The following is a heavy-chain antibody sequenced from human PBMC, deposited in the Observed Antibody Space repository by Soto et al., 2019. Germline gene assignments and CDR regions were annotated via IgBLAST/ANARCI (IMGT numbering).Heavy chain of an antibody. V-gene: IGHV3-74*01. CDR3: VTGFR. Sequence: EVQLVESGGGLVQPGGSLRLSCAASGFSFSNSWMYWVRQAPGKGLVWVSRINEDGSMTSHADSVRGRFTISRDNAKNSPYLQMNRLRAGDTAVYYCVTGFRWGQGTLVTVSS. CDR1: GFSFSNSW. J-gene: IGHJ4*02. CDR2: INEDGSMT.